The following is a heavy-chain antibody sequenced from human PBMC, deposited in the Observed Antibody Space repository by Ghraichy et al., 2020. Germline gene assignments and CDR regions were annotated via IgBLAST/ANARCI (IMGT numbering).Heavy chain of an antibody. D-gene: IGHD3-22*01. V-gene: IGHV3-23*01. Sequence: GASLNISCAASGFTFSSYAMSWVRQAPGKGLEWVSAIRGSGSNTYYTDSVKGRFTISRDNSKNTLYLQMNSLRAEDTAVYYCAKDRDYSDSSGYYFNAFDIWGQGTMVTVSS. J-gene: IGHJ3*02. CDR3: AKDRDYSDSSGYYFNAFDI. CDR1: GFTFSSYA. CDR2: IRGSGSNT.